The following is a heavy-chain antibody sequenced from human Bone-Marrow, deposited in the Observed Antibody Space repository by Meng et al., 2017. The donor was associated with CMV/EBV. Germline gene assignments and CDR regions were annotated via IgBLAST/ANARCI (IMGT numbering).Heavy chain of an antibody. CDR3: ARVPYGSSAYIDY. Sequence: SETLSLTCTVSGGSISSSSYYWGWLRQPPGKGLEWIGSIYYSGSTYYNPSLKSRVTISVDTSKNQFTLKLSSVTAADTAVYYCARVPYGSSAYIDYWGQGTLVTVSS. CDR1: GGSISSSSYY. J-gene: IGHJ4*02. CDR2: IYYSGST. D-gene: IGHD6-6*01. V-gene: IGHV4-39*01.